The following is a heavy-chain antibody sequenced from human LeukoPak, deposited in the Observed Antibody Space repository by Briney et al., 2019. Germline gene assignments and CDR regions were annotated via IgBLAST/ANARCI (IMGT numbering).Heavy chain of an antibody. D-gene: IGHD6-19*01. CDR3: ARSGTQWLARPDAFDI. V-gene: IGHV3-7*01. J-gene: IGHJ3*02. CDR1: GFTFSSYW. CDR2: IKQDGSEK. Sequence: PGGSLRLSCAASGFTFSSYWMSWVRQAPGKGLEWVANIKQDGSEKYYVDSVKGRFTISRDNAKNSLYLQMNSLRAEDTAVYYCARSGTQWLARPDAFDIWGQGTMVTVSS.